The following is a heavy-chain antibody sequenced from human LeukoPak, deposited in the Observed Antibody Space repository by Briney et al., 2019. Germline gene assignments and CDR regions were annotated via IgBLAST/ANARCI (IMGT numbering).Heavy chain of an antibody. J-gene: IGHJ4*02. Sequence: PGGSLRLSCAASGFTFSNYAVTWVRQAPGKGLEWVSVISDRGGTTYYADSVKGRFTISRDSSKNTLYLQMNSLRAEDTAVYYCAKEGAYCGRDCSGVFDYWGQGTQVTVSS. CDR2: ISDRGGTT. CDR1: GFTFSNYA. D-gene: IGHD2-21*02. CDR3: AKEGAYCGRDCSGVFDY. V-gene: IGHV3-23*01.